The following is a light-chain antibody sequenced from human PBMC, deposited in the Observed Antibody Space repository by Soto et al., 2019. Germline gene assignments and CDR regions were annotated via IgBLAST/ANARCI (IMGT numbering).Light chain of an antibody. J-gene: IGKJ1*01. Sequence: EIVLTQSPATLSLSPGERATLSCRASQSVSSYLAWYQQKPVQAPSLLIYDASNRATGIPARFSGSGSGTDFTLTISSLEPEDFAVYYCQQYGSSPSTFGQGTKVDIK. V-gene: IGKV3-11*01. CDR3: QQYGSSPST. CDR2: DAS. CDR1: QSVSSY.